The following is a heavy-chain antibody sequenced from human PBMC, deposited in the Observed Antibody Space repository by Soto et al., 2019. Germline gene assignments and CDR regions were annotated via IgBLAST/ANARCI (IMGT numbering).Heavy chain of an antibody. Sequence: ASVKVSCKASGYTFTSYGISWVRQAPGQGLEWMGWISAYNGNTNYAQKLQGRVTMTTDTSTSTAYMELRSLRSEDTAAYYCARDTLYYDSSGYYVDYWGQGTLFTVSS. CDR2: ISAYNGNT. V-gene: IGHV1-18*04. CDR1: GYTFTSYG. CDR3: ARDTLYYDSSGYYVDY. D-gene: IGHD3-22*01. J-gene: IGHJ4*02.